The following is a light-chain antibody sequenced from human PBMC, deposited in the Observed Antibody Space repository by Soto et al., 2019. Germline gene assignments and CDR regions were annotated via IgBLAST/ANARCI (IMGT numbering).Light chain of an antibody. J-gene: IGKJ2*01. CDR1: QSVSSY. V-gene: IGKV3-11*01. CDR3: QQRSNWPPVYT. CDR2: DAS. Sequence: EIVLTQSPATLSLARGERATLSCRASQSVSSYLAWYQQKPGQAPRLLIYDASNRATGIPARFSGSGSGTDFTLTISSLEPEDFAVYYCQQRSNWPPVYTFGQGTKLEIK.